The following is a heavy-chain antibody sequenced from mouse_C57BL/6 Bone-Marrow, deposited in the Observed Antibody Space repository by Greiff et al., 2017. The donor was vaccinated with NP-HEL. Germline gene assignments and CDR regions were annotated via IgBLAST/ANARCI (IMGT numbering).Heavy chain of an antibody. V-gene: IGHV1-64*01. CDR3: ARAPITTVVATVDY. CDR2: IHPNSGST. J-gene: IGHJ2*01. Sequence: VQLQQSGAELVKPGASVKLSCKASGYTFTSYWMHWVKQRPGQGLEWIGMIHPNSGSTNYNEKFKSKATLTVDKSSSTAYMQLSSLTSEDSAVYYCARAPITTVVATVDYWGQGTTLTVSS. CDR1: GYTFTSYW. D-gene: IGHD1-1*01.